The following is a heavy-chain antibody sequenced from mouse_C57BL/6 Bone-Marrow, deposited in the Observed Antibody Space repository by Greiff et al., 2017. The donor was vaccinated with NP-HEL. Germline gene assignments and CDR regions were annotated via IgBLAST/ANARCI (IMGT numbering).Heavy chain of an antibody. CDR2: IHPNSGST. J-gene: IGHJ3*01. V-gene: IGHV1-64*01. CDR1: GYTFTSYW. CDR3: AGAIITTPAWFAY. Sequence: QVQLKQPGAELVKPGASVKLSCKASGYTFTSYWMHWVKQRPGQGLEWIGMIHPNSGSTNYNEKFKSKATLTVDKSSSTAYMQLSILTSDDSAVYYCAGAIITTPAWFAYWGQGTLVTVSA. D-gene: IGHD1-1*01.